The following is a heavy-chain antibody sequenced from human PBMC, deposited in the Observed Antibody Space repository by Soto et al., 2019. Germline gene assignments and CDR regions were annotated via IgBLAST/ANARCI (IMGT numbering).Heavy chain of an antibody. D-gene: IGHD1-26*01. CDR3: AKNSGSGSPVSGGMDV. Sequence: PGGALRLSCAASGFNFSSYNINWVRQAPGKGLEWVSSISSASNHIFYADSVKGRFTISRDNAKSSLNLQMNSLRAEDTAVYYCAKNSGSGSPVSGGMDVWGQGTTVTVYS. J-gene: IGHJ6*02. V-gene: IGHV3-21*01. CDR2: ISSASNHI. CDR1: GFNFSSYN.